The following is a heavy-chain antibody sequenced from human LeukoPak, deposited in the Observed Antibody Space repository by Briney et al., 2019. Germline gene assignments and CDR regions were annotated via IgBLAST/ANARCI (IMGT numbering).Heavy chain of an antibody. CDR1: GFTFSSYG. J-gene: IGHJ6*03. Sequence: GGSLRLSCAASGFTFSSYGMHWVRQAPGKGLEWVAVIWYDGGNKHYADSVKGRFTISRDNSKNTLDLQMNSLRAEDTAVYYCAKGPGYYYMDVWGKGTTVTVFS. V-gene: IGHV3-33*06. CDR2: IWYDGGNK. CDR3: AKGPGYYYMDV.